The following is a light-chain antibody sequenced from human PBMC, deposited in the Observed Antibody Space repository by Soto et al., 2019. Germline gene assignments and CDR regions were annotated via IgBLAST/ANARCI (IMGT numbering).Light chain of an antibody. CDR2: DVS. Sequence: QSALTQPRSVSGSLGHSITISCTGTCSDVGGYNYVSWYRQHPGKAPKLMIYDVSKRPSGVPDRFSGSKSGNTASLTISGLQAEDEADYYCCSYAGSYTHYVFGTGTKVTVL. CDR1: CSDVGGYNY. J-gene: IGLJ1*01. CDR3: CSYAGSYTHYV. V-gene: IGLV2-11*01.